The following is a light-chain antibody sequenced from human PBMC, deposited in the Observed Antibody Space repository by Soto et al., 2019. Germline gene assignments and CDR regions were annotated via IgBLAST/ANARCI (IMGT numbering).Light chain of an antibody. CDR1: QGIRTD. CDR2: AAS. J-gene: IGKJ1*01. Sequence: AIQMTQSPSSLSASVGDRVTITCRASQGIRTDLGWYQQKPGKAPKLLIYAASSLQSGVPSRFSGSGSGTDFTLTISSLKTEDSATYYCLQDYNLPWTFGQGTKVEIK. CDR3: LQDYNLPWT. V-gene: IGKV1-6*01.